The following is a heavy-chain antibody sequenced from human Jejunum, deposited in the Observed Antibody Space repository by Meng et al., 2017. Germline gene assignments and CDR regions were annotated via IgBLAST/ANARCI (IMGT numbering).Heavy chain of an antibody. CDR1: GGTFTAFA. D-gene: IGHD2-2*01. Sequence: VQVVQSGAGVRKPGSSVKVSCKADGGTFTAFAFSWVRQAPGQGLEWMGGIIPYLGTANYAQKFQGRVTITADESTSTAYMELSSLRSDDTAVYYCARGGVSYQLLTRLTFWGQGTLVTVSS. J-gene: IGHJ4*02. CDR3: ARGGVSYQLLTRLTF. V-gene: IGHV1-69*01. CDR2: IIPYLGTA.